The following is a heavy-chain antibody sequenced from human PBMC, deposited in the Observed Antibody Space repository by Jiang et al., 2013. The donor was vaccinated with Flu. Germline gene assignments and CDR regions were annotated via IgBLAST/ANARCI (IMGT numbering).Heavy chain of an antibody. CDR3: ARDRPGYCSGGSCSGPLYYFDY. CDR1: GDSVSSNSAA. J-gene: IGHJ4*02. Sequence: SQTLSLTCAISGDSVSSNSAAWNWIRQSPSRGLEWLGRTYYRSKWYNDYAVSVKSRITINPDTSKNQFSLQLNSVTPEDTAVYYCARDRPGYCSGGSCSGPLYYFDYWGQGTLVTVSS. CDR2: TYYRSKWYN. V-gene: IGHV6-1*01. D-gene: IGHD2-15*01.